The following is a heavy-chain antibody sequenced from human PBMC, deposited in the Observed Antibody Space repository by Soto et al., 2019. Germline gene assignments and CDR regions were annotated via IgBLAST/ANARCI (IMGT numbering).Heavy chain of an antibody. CDR1: GYTFSSYD. D-gene: IGHD2-2*03. CDR3: ASWSGYSK. J-gene: IGHJ4*02. CDR2: VSPNSGNT. V-gene: IGHV1-8*01. Sequence: VQLVQSGSEVRKPGASVKVSCKASGYTFSSYDINWVRQAPGKGPEWMGRVSPNSGNTGYATKFQGRLTMTRDTSISTAYMELRSLTSEDTAVYYCASWSGYSKWGQGTLVTVSS.